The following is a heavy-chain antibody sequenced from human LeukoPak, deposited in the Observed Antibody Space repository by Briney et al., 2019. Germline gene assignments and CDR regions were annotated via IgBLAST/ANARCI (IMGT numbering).Heavy chain of an antibody. Sequence: GGSLRLSCVASGFAFNTYAMTWVRQAPGKGLDWVSTISTSGGNKNYADSVKGRFAISRDNSKNTIFLQMNSLRAEDTAVYYCAKSNGMTTVTHLIDYWGQGTLVTVSS. CDR3: AKSNGMTTVTHLIDY. V-gene: IGHV3-23*01. D-gene: IGHD4-17*01. J-gene: IGHJ4*02. CDR2: ISTSGGNK. CDR1: GFAFNTYA.